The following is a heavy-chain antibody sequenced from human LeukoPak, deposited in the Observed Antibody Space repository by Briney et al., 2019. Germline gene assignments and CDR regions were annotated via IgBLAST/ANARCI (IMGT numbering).Heavy chain of an antibody. V-gene: IGHV1-69*13. CDR1: GGTFSSYA. CDR3: ARSRNYYDSGDYRRDFDY. D-gene: IGHD3-22*01. J-gene: IGHJ4*02. CDR2: IIPIFGTA. Sequence: ASVKVSCKASGGTFSSYAISWVRQAPGQGLEWMGGIIPIFGTANYAQKFQGRVTITADESTSTAYMELSSLRSEDTAIYYCARSRNYYDSGDYRRDFDYWGQGTLVTVSS.